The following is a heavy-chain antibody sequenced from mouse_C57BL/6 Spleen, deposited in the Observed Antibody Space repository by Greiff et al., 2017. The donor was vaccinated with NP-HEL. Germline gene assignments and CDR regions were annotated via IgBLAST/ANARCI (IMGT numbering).Heavy chain of an antibody. CDR3: ARGGELRRGYYFDY. CDR1: GYTFTSYW. CDR2: INPSNGGT. Sequence: QVQLQQPGTELVKPGASVKLSCKASGYTFTSYWMHWVKQRPGQGLEWIGNINPSNGGTNYNAKFKSKATLTVDKSSSTAYMQLSSLTSEDSAVYYCARGGELRRGYYFDYWGQGTTLTVSS. V-gene: IGHV1-53*01. J-gene: IGHJ2*01. D-gene: IGHD2-4*01.